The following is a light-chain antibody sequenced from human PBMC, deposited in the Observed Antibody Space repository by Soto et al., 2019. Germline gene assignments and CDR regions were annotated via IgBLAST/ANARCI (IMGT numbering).Light chain of an antibody. V-gene: IGLV2-14*01. J-gene: IGLJ1*01. CDR3: SSYTSSSTHYV. CDR2: EVS. Sequence: QSVLTQPASAPWSPGQSITISCTGTSSDVGGYNYVSWYQQHPGKAPKLMIYEVSNRPSGVSNRFSGSKSGNTASLTISGLQAEDEADYYCSSYTSSSTHYVFGTGTKXT. CDR1: SSDVGGYNY.